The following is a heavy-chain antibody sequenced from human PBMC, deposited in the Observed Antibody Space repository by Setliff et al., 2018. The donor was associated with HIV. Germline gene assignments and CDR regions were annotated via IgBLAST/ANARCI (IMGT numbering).Heavy chain of an antibody. V-gene: IGHV3-7*03. Sequence: PGGSLRLSCATSGFTLSDHWISWVRQAPGKGLEWVGNIKPDGSETYYADSVKGRFTISRDNAKNSLYLEMDSLRPEDTALYYCTKDTGEMPTYYWGQGTLVTVSS. CDR2: IKPDGSET. D-gene: IGHD7-27*01. CDR3: TKDTGEMPTYY. CDR1: GFTLSDHW. J-gene: IGHJ4*02.